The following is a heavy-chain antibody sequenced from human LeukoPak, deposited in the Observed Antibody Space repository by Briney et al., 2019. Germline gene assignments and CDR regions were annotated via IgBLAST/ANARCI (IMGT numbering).Heavy chain of an antibody. J-gene: IGHJ4*02. V-gene: IGHV3-30*04. D-gene: IGHD3-22*01. CDR1: GFSFRTYA. Sequence: GGSLRLSCAASGFSFRTYAMHWVRQAPGKGLEWVAVISYDGSNKYYADSVKGRFTISRDNSKNTLYLQMNSLRAEDTAVYYCAKGRGQWLLLEWGQGTLVTVSS. CDR3: AKGRGQWLLLE. CDR2: ISYDGSNK.